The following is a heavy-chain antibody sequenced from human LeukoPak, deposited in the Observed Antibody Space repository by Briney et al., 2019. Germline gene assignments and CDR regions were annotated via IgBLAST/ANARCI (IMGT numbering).Heavy chain of an antibody. V-gene: IGHV3-30*02. D-gene: IGHD3-10*01. CDR3: AKSLQLLLIDY. CDR1: GFTFSSYA. CDR2: IRFNGNNK. J-gene: IGHJ4*02. Sequence: PGGSLRLSCAASGFTFSSYAMHWVRQAPGKGLECVAFIRFNGNNKFYADSVKGRFTISRDNSKNTLYLQMDSLRAEDTAVYYCAKSLQLLLIDYWGQGALVTVSS.